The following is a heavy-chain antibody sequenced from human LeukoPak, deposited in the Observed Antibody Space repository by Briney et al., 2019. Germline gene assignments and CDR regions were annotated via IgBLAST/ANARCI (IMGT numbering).Heavy chain of an antibody. J-gene: IGHJ4*02. CDR3: ARLIVGAIDY. CDR1: GFTVSSNY. V-gene: IGHV3-53*01. D-gene: IGHD1-26*01. Sequence: PGGSLRLSCAASGFTVSSNYMSWVGQAPGKGLECVAVIYSGGSTYYADSVKGRFTISRDNSKNTLYLQMNSLRAEDTAVYYCARLIVGAIDYWGQGTLVTVSS. CDR2: IYSGGST.